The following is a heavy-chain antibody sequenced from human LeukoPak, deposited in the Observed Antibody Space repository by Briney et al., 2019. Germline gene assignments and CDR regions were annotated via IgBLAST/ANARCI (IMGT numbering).Heavy chain of an antibody. D-gene: IGHD5-12*01. CDR1: GYTFTGYY. J-gene: IGHJ3*02. Sequence: ASVKVSCKASGYTFTGYYMHWVRQAPGQGLEWMGWINPNSGGTNYAQKFQGRVTMTRATSISTAYVELSRLRSDDTAVYYCARDVEVIVAPGGDAFDIWGQGTMVTVSS. V-gene: IGHV1-2*02. CDR2: INPNSGGT. CDR3: ARDVEVIVAPGGDAFDI.